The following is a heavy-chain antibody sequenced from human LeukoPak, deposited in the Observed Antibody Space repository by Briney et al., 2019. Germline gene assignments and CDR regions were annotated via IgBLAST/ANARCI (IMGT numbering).Heavy chain of an antibody. Sequence: PSETLSLTCAVSGYSISSGYYWSWIRQPPGKGLEWIGYIYYSGSTNYNPSLKSRVTISVDTSKNQFSLKLSSVTAADTAVYYCARALDYDFWSGYYRTDAFDIWGQGTMVTVSS. D-gene: IGHD3-3*01. CDR3: ARALDYDFWSGYYRTDAFDI. CDR1: GYSISSGYY. CDR2: IYYSGST. J-gene: IGHJ3*02. V-gene: IGHV4-61*01.